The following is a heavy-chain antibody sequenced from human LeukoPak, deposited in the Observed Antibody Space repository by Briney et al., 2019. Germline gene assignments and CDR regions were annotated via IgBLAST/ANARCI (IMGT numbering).Heavy chain of an antibody. CDR2: ISYDGSNK. CDR1: GFTFSSYA. J-gene: IGHJ4*02. V-gene: IGHV3-30*04. CDR3: ARESEMATTPFDY. D-gene: IGHD5-24*01. Sequence: GGSLRPSCAASGFTFSSYAMHWVRQAPGKGLEWVAVISYDGSNKYYADSVKGRFTISRDNSKNTLYLQMNSLRAEDTAVYYCARESEMATTPFDYWGQGTLVTVSS.